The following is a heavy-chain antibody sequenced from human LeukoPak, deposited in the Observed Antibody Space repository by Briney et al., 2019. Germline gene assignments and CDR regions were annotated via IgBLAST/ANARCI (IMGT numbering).Heavy chain of an antibody. V-gene: IGHV1-18*01. J-gene: IGHJ4*02. Sequence: ASVTVSCMASGYTFTSYGISWVRQAPGQGVGWMGWISTYNGNTNYAPNLQGRVTMTTDTSPSTAYMELRSLRSDDTAVYYCARDREWEIFDYWGQGTLVTVSS. CDR2: ISTYNGNT. CDR3: ARDREWEIFDY. D-gene: IGHD1-26*01. CDR1: GYTFTSYG.